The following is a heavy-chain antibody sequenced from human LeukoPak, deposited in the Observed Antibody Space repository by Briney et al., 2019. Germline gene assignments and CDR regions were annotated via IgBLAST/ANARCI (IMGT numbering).Heavy chain of an antibody. Sequence: GGSLRLSCAASGFTFSSYAMHWVRQAPGKGLEWVAVLSYDGTNKYYADSVKDRFTISRDSTSLFLQMNSLRAEDTAVYYCAGGQGWHFDLWGRGTLITVSS. CDR2: LSYDGTNK. V-gene: IGHV3-30-3*01. CDR1: GFTFSSYA. CDR3: AGGQGWHFDL. D-gene: IGHD2-15*01. J-gene: IGHJ2*01.